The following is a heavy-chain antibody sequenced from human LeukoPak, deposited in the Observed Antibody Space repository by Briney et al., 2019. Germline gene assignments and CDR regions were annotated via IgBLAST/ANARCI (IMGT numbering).Heavy chain of an antibody. Sequence: PGGSLRLSCAASGFTFSSFAMSWVRQAPGKGLEWVSAISGSGGSIYYADSVKGRFTISRDNSKNTLYLQMNNVRTEDTAVYHCAKDLVYDGSGYYGVVDYWGQGTLVTVSS. CDR1: GFTFSSFA. J-gene: IGHJ4*02. D-gene: IGHD3-22*01. CDR2: ISGSGGSI. CDR3: AKDLVYDGSGYYGVVDY. V-gene: IGHV3-23*01.